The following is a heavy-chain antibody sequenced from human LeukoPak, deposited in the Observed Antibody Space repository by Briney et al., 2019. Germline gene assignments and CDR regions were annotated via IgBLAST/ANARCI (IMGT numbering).Heavy chain of an antibody. J-gene: IGHJ4*02. Sequence: SVKVSCKASGGTFSSYAISWVRQAPGQGLEWMGGIIPIFGTANCAQKFQGRVTITADESTSTAYMELSSLRSEDTAVYYCARAMSYGDYEDYWGQGTLVTVSS. D-gene: IGHD4-17*01. CDR2: IIPIFGTA. CDR1: GGTFSSYA. V-gene: IGHV1-69*13. CDR3: ARAMSYGDYEDY.